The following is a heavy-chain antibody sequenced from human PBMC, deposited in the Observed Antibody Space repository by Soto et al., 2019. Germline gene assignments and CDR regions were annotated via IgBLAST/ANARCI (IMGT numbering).Heavy chain of an antibody. V-gene: IGHV2-26*01. CDR2: IFSNDEK. J-gene: IGHJ4*02. CDR1: GFSLSNARMG. D-gene: IGHD2-15*01. Sequence: QVTLKESGPVLVKPTETLTLTCTVSGFSLSNARMGVSWIRQPPVKALEWLAHIFSNDEKSSSTSLKTRLTMSKDTVKSQLVVTMTNMDPVDTATYYCARIVVGVLAATSWGQVTLVTVSS. CDR3: ARIVVGVLAATS.